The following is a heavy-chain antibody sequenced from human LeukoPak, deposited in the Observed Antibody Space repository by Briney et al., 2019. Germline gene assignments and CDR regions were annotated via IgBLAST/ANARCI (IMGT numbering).Heavy chain of an antibody. CDR2: IYWYDDN. V-gene: IGHV2-5*01. CDR1: GFSLSTSGGG. CDR3: AHFFSAAGYFDY. J-gene: IGHJ4*02. Sequence: ESGPTLVKPTPTLPLTCTFSGFSLSTSGGGVAWIRQPPGKALEWLALIYWYDDNRYSPSLKSRLTITKDTSKNQVVLTMTNMDPVDTATYYCAHFFSAAGYFDYWGQGTLVTVSS. D-gene: IGHD6-13*01.